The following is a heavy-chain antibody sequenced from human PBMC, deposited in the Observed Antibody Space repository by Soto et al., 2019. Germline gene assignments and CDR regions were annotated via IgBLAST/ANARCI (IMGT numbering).Heavy chain of an antibody. CDR2: VKSRTSGGTV. Sequence: EVQLLDSGGGLVEPGGSLRLSCTASGFTFSVAWMTWVRQAPGKGLEWLGRVKSRTSGGTVDYAAPVTGRFTISRDDSKNTVILQMNSLRMEDTAVYYCVADVAEVGKGECDYWGQGALVTVSS. D-gene: IGHD3-16*01. CDR3: VADVAEVGKGECDY. V-gene: IGHV3-15*01. CDR1: GFTFSVAW. J-gene: IGHJ4*02.